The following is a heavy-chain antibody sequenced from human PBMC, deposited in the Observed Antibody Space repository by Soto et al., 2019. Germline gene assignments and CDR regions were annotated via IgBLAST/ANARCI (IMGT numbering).Heavy chain of an antibody. Sequence: PSETLSLTCTVSGGSISSGGYYWSWIRQHPGKGLEWIGYIYYSGSTYYNPSLKSRVTISVDTSKNQFSLKLSSVTAADPAVYYCARALHLRVAAPNVDYWGQGTLLTVSS. J-gene: IGHJ4*02. V-gene: IGHV4-31*03. CDR3: ARALHLRVAAPNVDY. D-gene: IGHD2-15*01. CDR2: IYYSGST. CDR1: GGSISSGGYY.